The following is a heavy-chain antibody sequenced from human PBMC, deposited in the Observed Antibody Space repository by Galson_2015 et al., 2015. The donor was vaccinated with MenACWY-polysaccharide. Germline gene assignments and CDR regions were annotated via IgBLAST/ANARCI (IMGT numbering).Heavy chain of an antibody. CDR1: GFNFRGNG. CDR3: ARNPSRLDIAAASN. CDR2: IRNDEISK. D-gene: IGHD6-13*01. V-gene: IGHV3-30*02. Sequence: SLRLSCAASGFNFRGNGMHWVRQAPGKGLEWVALIRNDEISKHYIDAVKGRFSISRDNSKNTLYLQMNTLRPEDTAVYYCARNPSRLDIAAASNWGQGAPVTVSS. J-gene: IGHJ4*02.